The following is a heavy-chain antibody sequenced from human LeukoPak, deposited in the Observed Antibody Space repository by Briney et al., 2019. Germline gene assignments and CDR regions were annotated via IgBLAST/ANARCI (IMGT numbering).Heavy chain of an antibody. CDR3: ARDLGYYDWYFDL. CDR2: TRNKANSYTT. J-gene: IGHJ2*01. CDR1: GFTFSDHY. Sequence: PGGSLRLSCAASGFTFSDHYMDWVRQAPGKGLEWVGRTRNKANSYTTEYAASVKGRFTISRDDSKNSLYLQMNSLKTEDTAVYYCARDLGYYDWYFDLWGRGTLVTVSS. D-gene: IGHD3-22*01. V-gene: IGHV3-72*01.